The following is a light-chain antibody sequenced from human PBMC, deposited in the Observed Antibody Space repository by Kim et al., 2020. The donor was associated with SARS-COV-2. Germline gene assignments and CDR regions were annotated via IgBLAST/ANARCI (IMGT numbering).Light chain of an antibody. CDR2: GVS. CDR3: QQSYNIPRT. Sequence: GDRVTITCRASQSITNYLNWYQQKPGKAPKVLIYGVSTLQSGVPSRFSGSGSGTHFTLTISNLQPADFATYYCQQSYNIPRTFGGGTKVDIK. CDR1: QSITNY. J-gene: IGKJ4*01. V-gene: IGKV1-39*01.